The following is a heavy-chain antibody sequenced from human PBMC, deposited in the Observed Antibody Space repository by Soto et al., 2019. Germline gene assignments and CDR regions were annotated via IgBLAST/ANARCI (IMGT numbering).Heavy chain of an antibody. V-gene: IGHV4-31*03. CDR1: GGSISSGDYY. D-gene: IGHD3-22*01. CDR3: ARESRSSGPFDY. Sequence: QMQLQESGPGLVKPSQTLSLTCTVSGGSISSGDYYWSWIRQHPGKGLEWIGNIYNSGSTYYNPSLESRLTISLDTSKNQFSLKLSSVTAADTAVYYCARESRSSGPFDYWGQGTLVTVSS. J-gene: IGHJ4*02. CDR2: IYNSGST.